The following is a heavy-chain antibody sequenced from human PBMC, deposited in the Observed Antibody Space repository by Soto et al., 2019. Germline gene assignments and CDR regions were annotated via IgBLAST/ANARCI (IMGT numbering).Heavy chain of an antibody. CDR2: IHYSGTT. V-gene: IGHV4-31*03. CDR3: ASRGDRSSGV. Sequence: QVQLQELGPGLVKPSQTLSLTCTVSGGSISSGYYWSWIRQYPGKGLEWIGYIHYSGTTYYNPSLMSRLTISIDTSKKQFSLKLTSVTAADTAVYYCASRGDRSSGVWGRGTLVTVSS. D-gene: IGHD6-6*01. J-gene: IGHJ2*01. CDR1: GGSISSGYY.